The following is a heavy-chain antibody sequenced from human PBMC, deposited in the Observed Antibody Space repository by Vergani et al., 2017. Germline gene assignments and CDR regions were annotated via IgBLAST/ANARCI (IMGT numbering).Heavy chain of an antibody. Sequence: EVQLLESGGGLVQPGGSLRLTCAASEFTFSNYAMNWVRQAPGKGLEWVSGISGSGVSAYYTDSVKGRFTISRDNAEISLYLQLNSLRDEDTAVYYCARGDQSYDDFRSGLPTYFMDVWGKGTTVTVSS. CDR3: ARGDQSYDDFRSGLPTYFMDV. J-gene: IGHJ6*03. CDR1: EFTFSNYA. V-gene: IGHV3-23*01. CDR2: ISGSGVSA. D-gene: IGHD3-3*01.